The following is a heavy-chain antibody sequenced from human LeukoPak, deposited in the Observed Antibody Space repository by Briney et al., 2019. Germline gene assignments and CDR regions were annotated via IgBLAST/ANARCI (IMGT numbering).Heavy chain of an antibody. V-gene: IGHV1-2*02. CDR3: ARVRCSGGSCYSDD. D-gene: IGHD2-15*01. CDR2: INPNSGGT. CDR1: GYTFTGYY. J-gene: IGHJ4*02. Sequence: ASVKVSCKASGYTFTGYYMHWVRQAPGQGLEWMGWINPNSGGTNYAQKFQGRVTMTRDTSISTAYMELSRLRSDDTAVYYCARVRCSGGSCYSDDWGEGTLVTVSS.